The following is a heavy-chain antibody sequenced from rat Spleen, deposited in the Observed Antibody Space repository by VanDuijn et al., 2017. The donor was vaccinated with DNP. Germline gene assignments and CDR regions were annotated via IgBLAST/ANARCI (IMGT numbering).Heavy chain of an antibody. D-gene: IGHD1-11*01. CDR1: GFTFSDYD. CDR3: AKRRTLDY. V-gene: IGHV5-7*01. J-gene: IGHJ2*01. CDR2: ISYDGSST. Sequence: EVQLVESGGGLVQPGRSLKLSCAASGFTFSDYDMAWVRQAPKKGLEWVATISYDGSSTYYRDSVKGRFTISRDNAKSTLYLQMESLRSEDTATYYCAKRRTLDYWGQGVMVTVSS.